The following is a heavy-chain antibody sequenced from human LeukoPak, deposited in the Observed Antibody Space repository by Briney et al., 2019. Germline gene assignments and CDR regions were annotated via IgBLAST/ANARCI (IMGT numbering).Heavy chain of an antibody. CDR3: AKIYCSGGSCYWTNYYYYGMDV. V-gene: IGHV3-53*01. Sequence: GSLRLSCAVSGFSVSAHYMSWVRQAPGKGLECVSFLYTGGDTYYADSVKGRFTISRDNSKNTLYLQMNSLRAEDTAVYYCAKIYCSGGSCYWTNYYYYGMDVWGQGTTVTVSS. D-gene: IGHD2-15*01. CDR1: GFSVSAHY. J-gene: IGHJ6*02. CDR2: LYTGGDT.